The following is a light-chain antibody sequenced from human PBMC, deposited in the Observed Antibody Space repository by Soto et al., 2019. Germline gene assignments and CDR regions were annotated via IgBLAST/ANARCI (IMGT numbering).Light chain of an antibody. CDR3: QQYGSSLC. CDR1: QSVSSCY. CDR2: GAS. Sequence: DIVLTQSPGTLSLSPGERATLSCRASQSVSSCYLGWYQQTPGHAPMLLIYGASSMESGIPDRFSGSGSGTEFTLTISRLEPEDFAVYYCQQYGSSLCFGQGTKLEIK. V-gene: IGKV3-20*01. J-gene: IGKJ2*03.